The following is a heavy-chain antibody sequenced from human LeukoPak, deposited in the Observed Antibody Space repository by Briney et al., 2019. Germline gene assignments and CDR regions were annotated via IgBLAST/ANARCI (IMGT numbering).Heavy chain of an antibody. CDR1: GLSISNDW. CDR3: TLIQGWGSGSYYRDF. D-gene: IGHD3-10*01. CDR2: VKSKGAGETT. J-gene: IGHJ4*02. V-gene: IGHV3-15*01. Sequence: GGSLRLSCAASGLSISNDWMSWVRQAPGKGLEWVARVKSKGAGETTDYAAPVKGRFTISRDDSKNTLYLQMNSLKTEDTAVYYCTLIQGWGSGSYYRDFWGQGTLVTVSS.